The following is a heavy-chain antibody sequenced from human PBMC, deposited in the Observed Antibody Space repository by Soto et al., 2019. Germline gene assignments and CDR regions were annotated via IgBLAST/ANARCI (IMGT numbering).Heavy chain of an antibody. J-gene: IGHJ4*02. D-gene: IGHD3-10*01. Sequence: GGSLRLSCAASGFTFSSYAMSWVRQAPGKGLEWVSAISGSGGSTYYADSVKGRFTISRDNSKNTLYLQMNSLRAEDTAVYYCAKDFYYGSGTQEGYFDYWGQGTLVTVSS. CDR3: AKDFYYGSGTQEGYFDY. CDR2: ISGSGGST. V-gene: IGHV3-23*01. CDR1: GFTFSSYA.